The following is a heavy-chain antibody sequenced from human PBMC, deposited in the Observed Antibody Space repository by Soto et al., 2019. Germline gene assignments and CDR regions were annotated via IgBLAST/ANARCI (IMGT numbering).Heavy chain of an antibody. J-gene: IGHJ4*02. D-gene: IGHD1-20*01. V-gene: IGHV4-34*01. CDR1: GGSFSGYY. CDR3: ARHGGKLGITGTMGNFDY. Sequence: SETLSLTCAVYGGSFSGYYWSWFRQSPGKGLEWIGEINHSVITNYNPSLNSRVTISVDTSKNQFFLKLSSVTAADTSVYYCARHGGKLGITGTMGNFDYWGQGSLVTVSS. CDR2: INHSVIT.